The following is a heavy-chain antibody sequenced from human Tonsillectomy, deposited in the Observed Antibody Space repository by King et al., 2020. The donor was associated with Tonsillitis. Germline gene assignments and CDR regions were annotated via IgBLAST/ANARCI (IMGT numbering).Heavy chain of an antibody. Sequence: VQLVESGGGLVKPGGSLRLSCAASGFTFNNVWMNWVRQAPGKGLEWVGRIKRKTDGETTDYAAPVKGRFTISRDDSKNTLYLQMNSLKIEDTAVYYCTTVPWCTAGSCYGPFDYWGQGTLVTVSS. CDR2: IKRKTDGETT. V-gene: IGHV3-15*01. D-gene: IGHD2-15*01. J-gene: IGHJ4*02. CDR3: TTVPWCTAGSCYGPFDY. CDR1: GFTFNNVW.